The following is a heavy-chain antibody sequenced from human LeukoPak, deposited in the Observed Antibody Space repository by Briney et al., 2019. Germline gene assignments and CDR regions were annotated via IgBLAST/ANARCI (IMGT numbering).Heavy chain of an antibody. CDR1: GFTFSSYW. J-gene: IGHJ6*02. CDR2: INSDGSST. CDR3: AREGVWRQQLVDYYYGMDV. Sequence: QPGGSLRLSCAASGFTFSSYWMHWVRQAPGKGLVWVSRINSDGSSTSYADSVKGRFTISRDNAKNTLYLQMNSLRAEDTAVYNCAREGVWRQQLVDYYYGMDVWGQGTTVTVSS. D-gene: IGHD6-13*01. V-gene: IGHV3-74*01.